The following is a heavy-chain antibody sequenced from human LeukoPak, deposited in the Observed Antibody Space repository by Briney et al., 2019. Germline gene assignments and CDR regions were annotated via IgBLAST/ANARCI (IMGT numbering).Heavy chain of an antibody. CDR1: GFTFSSYS. J-gene: IGHJ2*01. Sequence: GGSLRLSCAASGFTFSSYSMNWVRQAPGKGLEWVSCISSRSSHIYYADSVKGRFTISRDNANNSLYLQMNSLRAEDTAMYYCARGRENSRYFDLWGRGTLVTVSS. CDR3: ARGRENSRYFDL. CDR2: ISSRSSHI. V-gene: IGHV3-21*01. D-gene: IGHD2/OR15-2a*01.